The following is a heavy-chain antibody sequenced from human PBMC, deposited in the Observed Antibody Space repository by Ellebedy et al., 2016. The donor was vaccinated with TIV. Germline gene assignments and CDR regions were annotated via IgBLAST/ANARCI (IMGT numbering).Heavy chain of an antibody. J-gene: IGHJ4*02. CDR2: ISYDGSNK. CDR3: ARARGCSGGRCYSADY. Sequence: GESLKISCAASGFSFSYYCMHWVRQAPGKGLEWVAVISYDGSNKNYADSVKGRFTISRDNSKNTLYLQMNSLRAEDTAVYYCARARGCSGGRCYSADYWGQGTLVTVSS. CDR1: GFSFSYYC. D-gene: IGHD2-15*01. V-gene: IGHV3-30*03.